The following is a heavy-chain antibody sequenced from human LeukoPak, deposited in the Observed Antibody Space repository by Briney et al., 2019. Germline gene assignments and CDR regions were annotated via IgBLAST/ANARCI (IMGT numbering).Heavy chain of an antibody. J-gene: IGHJ1*01. CDR3: AKDATALYDFWSGSQH. CDR2: IRYDGSNK. Sequence: PGGSLRLPCAASGFTFSSYGMHWVRQAPGKGLEWVAFIRYDGSNKYYADSVKGRFTISRDNSKNTLYLQMNSLRAEDTAVYYCAKDATALYDFWSGSQHWGQGTLVTVSS. CDR1: GFTFSSYG. V-gene: IGHV3-30*02. D-gene: IGHD3-3*01.